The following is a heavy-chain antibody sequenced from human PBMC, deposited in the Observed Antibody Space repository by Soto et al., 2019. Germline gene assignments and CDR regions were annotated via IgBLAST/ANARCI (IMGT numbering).Heavy chain of an antibody. CDR3: ASIRSSGWYFAY. J-gene: IGHJ4*02. Sequence: ASLNLSRKTLGFGLTNDVLCWGRQAPGQRLEWMGWINAGNGNTKYSQNFQGRVTITRDTSASTAYMELSSLRSEDTAVYYCASIRSSGWYFAYWGQRTLVTVSS. CDR1: GFGLTNDV. D-gene: IGHD6-19*01. CDR2: INAGNGNT. V-gene: IGHV1-3*01.